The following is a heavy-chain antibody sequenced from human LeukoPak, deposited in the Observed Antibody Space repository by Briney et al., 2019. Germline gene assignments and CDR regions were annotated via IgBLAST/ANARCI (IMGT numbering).Heavy chain of an antibody. V-gene: IGHV4-34*01. CDR2: INHSGIT. D-gene: IGHD3-22*01. CDR3: ARIVVLKRSFDY. CDR1: GGSFSDYY. Sequence: SETLSLTCAVYGGSFSDYYWSWIRQPPGKGLEWIGEINHSGITNHNPSLKSRVTISVDTSKNQFSLKLSSVTAADTAVYYCARIVVLKRSFDYWGQGTLVTVSS. J-gene: IGHJ4*02.